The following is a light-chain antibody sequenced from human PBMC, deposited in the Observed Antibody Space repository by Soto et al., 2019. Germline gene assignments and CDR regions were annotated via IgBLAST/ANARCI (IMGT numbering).Light chain of an antibody. V-gene: IGKV3-11*01. CDR2: DAS. CDR3: HQRQYWPPIT. CDR1: LSVSVY. Sequence: VVLTQSPATLSFSPGERATLSCRTSLSVSVYLDWYQQKPGQAPRLLISDASNRATGIPARFSGSGSGTDFTLTIRSLEPEDFAVYYCHQRQYWPPITFGQGTRLEIK. J-gene: IGKJ5*01.